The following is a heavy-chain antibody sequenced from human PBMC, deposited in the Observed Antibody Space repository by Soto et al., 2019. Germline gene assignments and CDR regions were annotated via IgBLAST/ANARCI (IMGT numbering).Heavy chain of an antibody. CDR3: AKGSWVHHGSEGGNWLDP. CDR2: ISHSGTST. V-gene: IGHV3-23*01. Sequence: EVQLLESGGGLVQPGGSLRLSCAASGVTFSNFAMNWVRQAPGKGLEWVSGISHSGTSTYYADSVKGRFTISRDNSKNPLYLQMNGLRAEDTAVYYCAKGSWVHHGSEGGNWLDPWGQGTLVTVSS. D-gene: IGHD3-10*01. J-gene: IGHJ5*02. CDR1: GVTFSNFA.